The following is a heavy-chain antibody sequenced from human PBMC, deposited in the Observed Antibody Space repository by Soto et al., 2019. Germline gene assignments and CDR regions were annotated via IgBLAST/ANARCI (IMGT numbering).Heavy chain of an antibody. CDR3: ARGTDYDFWSGLGWSDY. D-gene: IGHD3-3*01. CDR2: IYYSGST. CDR1: GGSISSGGYY. Sequence: QVQLQESGPGLVKPSQTLSLTCTVSGGSISSGGYYWSWIRQHPGKGLEWIGYIYYSGSTYYNPSLKSRVTISVDTSKNQFSLKLSSVPAADTAVYYCARGTDYDFWSGLGWSDYWGQGTLVTVSS. J-gene: IGHJ4*02. V-gene: IGHV4-31*03.